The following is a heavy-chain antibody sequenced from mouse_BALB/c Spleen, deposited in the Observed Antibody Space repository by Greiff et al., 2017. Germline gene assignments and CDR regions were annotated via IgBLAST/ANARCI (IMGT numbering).Heavy chain of an antibody. CDR3: ARSYDYDGWFAY. CDR1: GFSLTSYG. Sequence: VQGVESGPDLVAPSQSLSITCTVSGFSLTSYGVHWVRQPPGKGLEWLVVIWSDGSTTYNSALKSRLSISKDNSKSQVFLKMNSLQTDDTAMYYCARSYDYDGWFAYWGQGTLVTVSA. D-gene: IGHD2-4*01. J-gene: IGHJ3*01. CDR2: IWSDGST. V-gene: IGHV2-6-2*01.